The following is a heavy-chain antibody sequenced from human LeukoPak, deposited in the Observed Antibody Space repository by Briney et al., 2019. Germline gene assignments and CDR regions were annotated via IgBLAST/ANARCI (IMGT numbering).Heavy chain of an antibody. Sequence: PSETLSLTCDVSGGSILSRDFFWVWIRQPPGKGLEWIGTVYDSGSTYYNSSLKSRVTISLDTSKNQFSLRLSSLTAADTAVYYCARGSKRVRNSGAFDYWGQGTLVTVSS. J-gene: IGHJ4*02. CDR1: GGSILSRDFF. CDR3: ARGSKRVRNSGAFDY. CDR2: VYDSGST. V-gene: IGHV4-39*01. D-gene: IGHD4-23*01.